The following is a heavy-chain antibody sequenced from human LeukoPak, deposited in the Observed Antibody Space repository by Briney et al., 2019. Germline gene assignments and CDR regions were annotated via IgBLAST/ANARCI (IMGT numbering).Heavy chain of an antibody. Sequence: ASETLSLTCAVYGGSFSGYYWSWIRQPPGKGLEWIGEINHSGSTNYNPSLKSRVTISVDTSKNQFSLKLSSVTAADTAVYYCAREGIAVAGRFDPWGQRILVTVSS. CDR1: GGSFSGYY. V-gene: IGHV4-34*01. CDR2: INHSGST. CDR3: AREGIAVAGRFDP. J-gene: IGHJ5*02. D-gene: IGHD6-19*01.